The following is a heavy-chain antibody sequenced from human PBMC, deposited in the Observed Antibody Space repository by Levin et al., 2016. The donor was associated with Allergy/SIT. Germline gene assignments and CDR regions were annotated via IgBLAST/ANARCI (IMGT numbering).Heavy chain of an antibody. CDR2: ISGSGGST. J-gene: IGHJ4*02. V-gene: IGHV3-23*01. CDR3: AKDGWDFDY. D-gene: IGHD3-10*01. Sequence: VRQAPGKGLEWVSAISGSGGSTYYADSVKGRFTISRDNSKNTLYLQMNSLRAEDTAVYYCAKDGWDFDYWGQGTLVTVSS.